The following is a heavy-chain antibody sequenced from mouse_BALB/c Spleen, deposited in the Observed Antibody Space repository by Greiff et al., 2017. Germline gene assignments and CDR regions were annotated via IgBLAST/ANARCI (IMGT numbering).Heavy chain of an antibody. CDR2: ISSGSSTI. CDR3: ARGGGNYPFAY. V-gene: IGHV5-17*02. Sequence: EVQVVESGGGLVQPGGSRKLSCAASGFTFSSFGMHWVRQAPEKGLEWVAYISSGSSTIYYADTVKGRFTISRDNPKNTLFLQMTSLRSEDTAMYYCARGGGNYPFAYWGQGTLVTVSA. CDR1: GFTFSSFG. J-gene: IGHJ3*01. D-gene: IGHD2-1*01.